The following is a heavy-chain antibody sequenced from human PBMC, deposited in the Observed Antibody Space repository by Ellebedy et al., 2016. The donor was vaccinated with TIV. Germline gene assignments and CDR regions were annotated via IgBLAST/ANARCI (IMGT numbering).Heavy chain of an antibody. Sequence: GGSLRLXXAASGFTFSDYHMTWIRQAPGKGLEWVSYITCSGSGMYYADSVKGRFTISRDNAENPLYLQMNSLRAEDTAVYYCARGELYSSTWYTYWGQGTLVTVSS. CDR2: ITCSGSGM. J-gene: IGHJ4*02. CDR3: ARGELYSSTWYTY. V-gene: IGHV3-11*01. D-gene: IGHD6-13*01. CDR1: GFTFSDYH.